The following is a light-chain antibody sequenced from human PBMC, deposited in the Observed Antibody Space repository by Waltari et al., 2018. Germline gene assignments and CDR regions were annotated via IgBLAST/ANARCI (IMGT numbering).Light chain of an antibody. V-gene: IGKV3-20*01. Sequence: EIVLTQSPGTLYLSPGERATLSCRASQSVGSSFLAWYQQKPGQAPRLLIYGASSRATGIPDRFSGSGSGTDFTLTISRLEPEDFAVYYCQQNDGSPRTFGQGTKVEIK. CDR1: QSVGSSF. CDR2: GAS. CDR3: QQNDGSPRT. J-gene: IGKJ1*01.